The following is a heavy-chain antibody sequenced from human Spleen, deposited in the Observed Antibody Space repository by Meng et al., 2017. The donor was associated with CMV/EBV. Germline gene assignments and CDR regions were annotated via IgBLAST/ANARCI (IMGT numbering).Heavy chain of an antibody. CDR3: ARGLRQLVFDY. CDR1: GYSFTSYW. Sequence: GGSLRLSCKGSGYSFTSYWIGWVRQMPGKGLEWMGIIYPGDSDTRYSPSFQGQVTISADKSISTAYLQWSSLKASDTAMYYCARGLRQLVFDYRGQGTLVTVSS. V-gene: IGHV5-51*01. D-gene: IGHD5-18*01. CDR2: IYPGDSDT. J-gene: IGHJ4*02.